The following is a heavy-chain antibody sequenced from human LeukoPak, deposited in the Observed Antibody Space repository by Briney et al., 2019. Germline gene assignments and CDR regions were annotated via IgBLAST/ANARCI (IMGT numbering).Heavy chain of an antibody. Sequence: GGSLRLSCAASGFTFNNYAMSWVRQAPGKGLEYVSAISSNGGSTYYANSVKGRFTISRDNSKNTLYLQMGSLRAEDMAVYYCARGELRSYYFDYWGQGTLVTVSS. CDR2: ISSNGGST. V-gene: IGHV3-64*01. CDR1: GFTFNNYA. J-gene: IGHJ4*02. D-gene: IGHD1-26*01. CDR3: ARGELRSYYFDY.